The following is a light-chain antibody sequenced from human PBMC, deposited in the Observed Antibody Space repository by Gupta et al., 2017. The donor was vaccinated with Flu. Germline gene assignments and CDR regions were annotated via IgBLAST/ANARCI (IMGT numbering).Light chain of an antibody. Sequence: QSVFMQPPSVPAAPGQKVTFSCSGSSSNIGINYVSWYQQLPGTDTKLLMVNNDQRPSGVAARVSCCTAGNYATPGTIDLQTGEEADNYCGNSDTSMSAMVFGGGTKLAVL. J-gene: IGLJ2*01. V-gene: IGLV1-51*01. CDR1: SSNIGINY. CDR2: NND. CDR3: GNSDTSMSAMV.